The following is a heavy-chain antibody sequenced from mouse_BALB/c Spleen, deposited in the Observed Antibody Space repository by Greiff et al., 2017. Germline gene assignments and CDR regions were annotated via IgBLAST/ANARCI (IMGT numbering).Heavy chain of an antibody. CDR2: ILPRSGSP. V-gene: IGHV1-9*01. CDR1: GYTFSSYW. D-gene: IGHD1-1*01. CDR3: ARWDDGSAAY. Sequence: QVQLQQSGAELMKPGASVEISCKATGYTFSSYWIAWVKQRPGHGLEWIGEILPRSGSPNYNEKFKDKATFTADTSSNTAYMQLSSLTSEYSAVYYCARWDDGSAAYWGQGTLVTVSS. J-gene: IGHJ3*01.